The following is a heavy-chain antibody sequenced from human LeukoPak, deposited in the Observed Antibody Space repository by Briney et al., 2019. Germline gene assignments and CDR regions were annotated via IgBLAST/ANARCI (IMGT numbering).Heavy chain of an antibody. CDR1: GYSISSGYY. J-gene: IGHJ4*02. D-gene: IGHD3-22*01. CDR2: IYHSGST. Sequence: PSETLSLTCAVSGYSISSGYYWGRIRQPPGKGLEWIGSIYHSGSTYYNPSLKSRVTISVDTSKNQFSLKLSSVTAADTAVYYCARDYYDSSGYLFDYWGQGTLVTVSS. V-gene: IGHV4-38-2*02. CDR3: ARDYYDSSGYLFDY.